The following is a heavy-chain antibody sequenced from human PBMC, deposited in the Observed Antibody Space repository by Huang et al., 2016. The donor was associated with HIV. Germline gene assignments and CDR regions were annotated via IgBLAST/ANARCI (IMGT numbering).Heavy chain of an antibody. CDR2: ISGSVGGT. CDR3: AKGGGASPRLHAFDV. V-gene: IGHV3-23*01. Sequence: EVQLLESGGGLVQPGGSLRLSCGDSGFTFSTYAMSWVRQAPGKGREWVSGISGSVGGTYYADSVKVRFTISRDNSNNTLYLQMNSLRVEDTAVYYCAKGGGASPRLHAFDVWGQGTMVTVSS. J-gene: IGHJ3*01. CDR1: GFTFSTYA. D-gene: IGHD5-18*01.